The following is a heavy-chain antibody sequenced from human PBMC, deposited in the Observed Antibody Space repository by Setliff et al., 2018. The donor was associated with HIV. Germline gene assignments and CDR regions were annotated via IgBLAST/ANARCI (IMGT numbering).Heavy chain of an antibody. CDR1: GYTFTNYY. J-gene: IGHJ5*02. V-gene: IGHV1-46*01. CDR2: INPSGGST. Sequence: ASVKVSCKASGYTFTNYYIHWVRQAPGQGLEWMGIINPSGGSTTYAQKFQGRVTMTRDTSASTAYMELSSLRSEDTAVYYCVCGSYFRPWGQGTLVTVSS. D-gene: IGHD1-26*01. CDR3: VCGSYFRP.